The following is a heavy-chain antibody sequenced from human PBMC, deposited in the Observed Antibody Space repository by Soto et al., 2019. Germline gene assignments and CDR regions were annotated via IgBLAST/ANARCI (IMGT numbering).Heavy chain of an antibody. D-gene: IGHD2-2*01. J-gene: IGHJ3*02. CDR2: IYYSGST. CDR3: ARDVSDIVVVPAAPPSSSWSIPAVGAFDI. V-gene: IGHV4-31*03. CDR1: GGSISSGGYY. Sequence: QVQLQESGPGLVKPSQTLSLTCTVSGGSISSGGYYWSWIRQHPGKGLEWIGYIYYSGSTYYNPSLKSRVNISVDTSKNQFSLKLSSVTAADTAVYYCARDVSDIVVVPAAPPSSSWSIPAVGAFDIWGQGTMVTVSS.